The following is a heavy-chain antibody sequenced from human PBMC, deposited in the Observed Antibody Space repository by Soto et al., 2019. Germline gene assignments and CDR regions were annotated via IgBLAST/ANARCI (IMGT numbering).Heavy chain of an antibody. D-gene: IGHD2-15*01. CDR2: IYYSGST. V-gene: IGHV4-31*03. CDR3: ARAPRGGGYYYYGMDV. J-gene: IGHJ6*02. CDR1: GGSISRGGYY. Sequence: TWETLSLTCSVSGGSISRGGYYWGWIRQHPGKGLEWIGYIYYSGSTYYNPSLKSRVTISVDTSKNQFSLKLSSVTAADTAVYYCARAPRGGGYYYYGMDVWGQGTTVTVSS.